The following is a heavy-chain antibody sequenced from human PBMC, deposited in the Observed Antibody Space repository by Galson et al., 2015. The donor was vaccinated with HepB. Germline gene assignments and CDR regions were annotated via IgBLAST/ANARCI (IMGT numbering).Heavy chain of an antibody. D-gene: IGHD3-22*01. CDR3: AHRPLTFRYDAGGYWNYFEA. V-gene: IGHV2-5*02. CDR2: IYWDDDK. J-gene: IGHJ4*02. CDR1: GFSITTAGVG. Sequence: PALVKPTQTLTLTCTLSGFSITTAGVGVGWIRQPPGRALEWLGIIYWDDDKHFSPTLKNRVAITKDTSKNLVVLTMTNMDPIDTGTYFCAHRPLTFRYDAGGYWNYFEAWGPGMLVTVSS.